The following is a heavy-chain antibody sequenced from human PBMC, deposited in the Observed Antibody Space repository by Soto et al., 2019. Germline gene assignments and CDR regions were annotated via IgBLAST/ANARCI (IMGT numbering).Heavy chain of an antibody. CDR3: TTDEPYYYDSSGPAEYFQH. CDR1: GFTFSNAW. V-gene: IGHV3-15*01. CDR2: IKSKTDGGTT. J-gene: IGHJ1*01. Sequence: PGGSLRLSCAASGFTFSNAWMSWVRQAPGKGLEWVGRIKSKTDGGTTDYAAPVKGRFIISRYDSKNTLYLQMNSLKTEDTAVYCCTTDEPYYYDSSGPAEYFQHWGQGTLVTVSS. D-gene: IGHD3-22*01.